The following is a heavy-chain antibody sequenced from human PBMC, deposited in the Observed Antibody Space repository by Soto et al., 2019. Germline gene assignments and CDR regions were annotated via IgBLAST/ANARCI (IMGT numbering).Heavy chain of an antibody. V-gene: IGHV3-74*01. CDR3: AKSNGFDP. J-gene: IGHJ5*02. CDR1: GFSFSDYW. Sequence: EVQLVESGGGLVQPGGSLRLSCAASGFSFSDYWMNWVRQAPGKGLVWVSRIDSDGTSTSYADSVKGRFTISRDNAKNTLYLQMNSLRAEDTAVYYCAKSNGFDPWGQGTLVIVSS. CDR2: IDSDGTST.